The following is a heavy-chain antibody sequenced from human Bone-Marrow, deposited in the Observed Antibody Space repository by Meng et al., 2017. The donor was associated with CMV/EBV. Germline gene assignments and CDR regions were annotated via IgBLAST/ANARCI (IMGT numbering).Heavy chain of an antibody. J-gene: IGHJ4*02. CDR2: ISNDGSIT. V-gene: IGHV3-74*01. D-gene: IGHD2-21*01. CDR1: GFTFSRYW. Sequence: GESLKISCAASGFTFSRYWMHWVRQAPGKGLVWVSRISNDGSITTYADSVKGRFTISRDNAENTLYLQMNSLRAEDTAVYYCARVAYCGGDCYYYFESWGQGQRVHVAS. CDR3: ARVAYCGGDCYYYFES.